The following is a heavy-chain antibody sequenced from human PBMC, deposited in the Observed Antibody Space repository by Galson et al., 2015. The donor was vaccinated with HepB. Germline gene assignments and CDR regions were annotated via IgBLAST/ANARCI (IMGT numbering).Heavy chain of an antibody. D-gene: IGHD4-17*01. CDR2: INHSGGT. Sequence: SETLSLTCAVYGESFSGYYWSWIRQPPGKGLEWIGEINHSGGTNYNPSLKSRVTISVGTSKNQFSLKLTSVTAADTAVFYCARAPGRNMGYGDYRETSYFDYWGQGTLVTVSS. CDR1: GESFSGYY. V-gene: IGHV4-34*01. J-gene: IGHJ4*02. CDR3: ARAPGRNMGYGDYRETSYFDY.